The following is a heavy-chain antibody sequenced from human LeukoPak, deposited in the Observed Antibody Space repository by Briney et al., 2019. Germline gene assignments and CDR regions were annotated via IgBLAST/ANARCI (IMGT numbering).Heavy chain of an antibody. CDR3: AKDFRRADYYDSSGYYRMIDY. D-gene: IGHD3-22*01. V-gene: IGHV3-30*18. Sequence: GGSLRLSCAVSGFTFRNYVMHWVRQAPGKGLEWVAVISYDESDKYYGDSVKGRFTISRDNSKNTLFLQMNSLRAEDTAVYFCAKDFRRADYYDSSGYYRMIDYWGQGTLVTVSS. CDR1: GFTFRNYV. CDR2: ISYDESDK. J-gene: IGHJ4*02.